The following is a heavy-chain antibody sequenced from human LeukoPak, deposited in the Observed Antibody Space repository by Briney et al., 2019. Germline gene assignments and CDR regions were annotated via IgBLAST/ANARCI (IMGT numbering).Heavy chain of an antibody. CDR3: ARPAKGAYYYYYMDV. V-gene: IGHV1-18*01. Sequence: GASVKVSCKASGNTFPTYGITWVRQAPGQGLEWMGWISTYNGNTQYAQKLQGRVTMTTDASTNTAYMELRSLTSNDTAVYYCARPAKGAYYYYYMDVWGTGTTVTVSS. CDR2: ISTYNGNT. J-gene: IGHJ6*03. D-gene: IGHD2-2*01. CDR1: GNTFPTYG.